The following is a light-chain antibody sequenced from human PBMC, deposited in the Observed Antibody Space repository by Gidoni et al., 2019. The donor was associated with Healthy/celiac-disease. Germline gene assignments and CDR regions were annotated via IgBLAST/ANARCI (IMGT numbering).Light chain of an antibody. V-gene: IGKV2-28*01. Sequence: DIVMTQSPLSLPVTPGEPASISCSSSQSLLHSNGYNYLDWYLQKPGQSPQLLSYLGSNRASGVPDRFSGSGSCTDFTLKISRVEAEDVGVYYCMQALQTGGFTFGPGTKVDIK. J-gene: IGKJ3*01. CDR3: MQALQTGGFT. CDR2: LGS. CDR1: QSLLHSNGYNY.